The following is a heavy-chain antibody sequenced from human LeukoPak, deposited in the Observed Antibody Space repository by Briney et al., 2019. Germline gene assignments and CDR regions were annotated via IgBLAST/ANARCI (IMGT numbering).Heavy chain of an antibody. Sequence: PSETLSLTCTVSGGSISGHHWTWIRQPPGTGLEWIGYFYDSGDFNYNPSLKSRVTIWMDMSNNQFSLTMSSVTAADTAMYYCARLLRPGGRKGDAFDIWGQGTLVTVFS. D-gene: IGHD1-26*01. J-gene: IGHJ3*02. CDR2: FYDSGDF. CDR1: GGSISGHH. V-gene: IGHV4-59*11. CDR3: ARLLRPGGRKGDAFDI.